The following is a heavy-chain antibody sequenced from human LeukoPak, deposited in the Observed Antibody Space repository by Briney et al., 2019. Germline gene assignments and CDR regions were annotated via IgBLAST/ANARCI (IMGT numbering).Heavy chain of an antibody. D-gene: IGHD6-13*01. CDR3: ARDPPIAAAGTEDY. CDR1: GFTFDDYG. Sequence: PGGSLRLSCAASGFTFDDYGMSWFRQAPGKGLEWVSGINWNGGSTGYADSVKGRFTMSRDNAKNSLYLQMNSLRAEDTALYYCARDPPIAAAGTEDYWGQGTPVTVSS. V-gene: IGHV3-20*04. J-gene: IGHJ4*02. CDR2: INWNGGST.